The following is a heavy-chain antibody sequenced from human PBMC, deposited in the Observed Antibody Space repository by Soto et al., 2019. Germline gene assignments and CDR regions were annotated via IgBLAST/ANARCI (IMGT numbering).Heavy chain of an antibody. CDR2: ISYDGSNK. J-gene: IGHJ4*02. CDR1: GFTFSSYG. D-gene: IGHD6-6*01. CDR3: ALGEQLGPVDY. V-gene: IGHV3-30*03. Sequence: GGSLRLSCAASGFTFSSYGMHWVRQAPGKGLEWVAVISYDGSNKYYADSVKGRFTISRDNSKNTLYLQMNSLRAEDTAVYYCALGEQLGPVDYWGQGTLVTVSS.